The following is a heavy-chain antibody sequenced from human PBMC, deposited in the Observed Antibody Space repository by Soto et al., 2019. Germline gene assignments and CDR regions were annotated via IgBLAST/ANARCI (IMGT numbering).Heavy chain of an antibody. V-gene: IGHV1-18*01. J-gene: IGHJ5*02. CDR1: GYTFTSYG. CDR2: INADNGNT. Sequence: ASVKVSCKASGYTFTSYGISWVRQAPGQRLEWMGWINADNGNTKYSQKFQGRVTITRDTSASTAYMELSSLRSEDTAVYYCARGEKTLNWFDPWGQGTLVTVSS. CDR3: ARGEKTLNWFDP.